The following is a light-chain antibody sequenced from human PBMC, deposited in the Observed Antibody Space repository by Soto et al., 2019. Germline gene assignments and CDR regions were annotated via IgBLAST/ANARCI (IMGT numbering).Light chain of an antibody. J-gene: IGLJ1*01. Sequence: QSVLTQPPSASGSPGQSVTISCTGTSSDVGAYNYVSWYQQHPGKAPKLMIYEVTKRPSGVPVRFSGSKSGYTASLTVSGLQAEDEADYYCSSYAGRNNFRVFGTGTMSPS. CDR1: SSDVGAYNY. CDR2: EVT. V-gene: IGLV2-8*01. CDR3: SSYAGRNNFRV.